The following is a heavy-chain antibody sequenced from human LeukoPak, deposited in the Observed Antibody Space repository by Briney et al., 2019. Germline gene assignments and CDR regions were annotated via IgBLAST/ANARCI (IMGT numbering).Heavy chain of an antibody. Sequence: SETLSLTCTVSGGSISSYYWSWIRQPPGKGLEWIGYIYYSGSTNYNPSLKSRVTISVDTSKNQFSLKLSSVTAADTAVYYCARSVVAVAFLGYWGQGTLVTVSS. V-gene: IGHV4-59*01. CDR3: ARSVVAVAFLGY. CDR1: GGSISSYY. CDR2: IYYSGST. D-gene: IGHD6-19*01. J-gene: IGHJ4*02.